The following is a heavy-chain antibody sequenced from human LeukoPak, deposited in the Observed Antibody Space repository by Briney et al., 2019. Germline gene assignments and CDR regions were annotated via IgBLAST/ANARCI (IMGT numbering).Heavy chain of an antibody. CDR3: ARDGVYVWGSYRYAFDY. CDR2: IYHSGTT. Sequence: SETLSLTCTVSGYSISSGYYWGWIRQSPGKGLEWIGTIYHSGTTYSNPSLKSRVTISVDTSKNQFSLKLSSVTAADTAVYYCARDGVYVWGSYRYAFDYWGQGTLVTVSS. V-gene: IGHV4-38-2*02. D-gene: IGHD3-16*02. CDR1: GYSISSGYY. J-gene: IGHJ4*02.